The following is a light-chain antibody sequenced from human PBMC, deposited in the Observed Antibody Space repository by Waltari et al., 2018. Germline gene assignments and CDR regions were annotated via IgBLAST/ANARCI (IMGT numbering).Light chain of an antibody. CDR2: LGS. V-gene: IGKV2-28*01. Sequence: DIVVTQSPLSLPVTPGEPASISSRSSQSLLYSNGYNSLDWYLQKPGQSPQLLIYLGSNRASGVPDRFSGSGSGTDFTLKISRVEAEDVGVYYCIQTLQTPLTFGGGTKVEIK. CDR1: QSLLYSNGYNS. J-gene: IGKJ4*01. CDR3: IQTLQTPLT.